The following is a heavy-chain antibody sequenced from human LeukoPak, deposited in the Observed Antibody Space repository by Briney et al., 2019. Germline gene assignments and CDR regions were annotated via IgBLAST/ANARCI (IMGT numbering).Heavy chain of an antibody. CDR1: GYTFTSYG. Sequence: ASVKVSCKASGYTFTSYGISWVRQATGQGLEWMGWMNPNSGNTGYAQEFQGRVTMTRNTSINTAYMEVSGLTSEDTAVYYCARAPSPASYAMDVWGQGTTVTVSS. CDR3: ARAPSPASYAMDV. V-gene: IGHV1-8*02. CDR2: MNPNSGNT. J-gene: IGHJ6*02.